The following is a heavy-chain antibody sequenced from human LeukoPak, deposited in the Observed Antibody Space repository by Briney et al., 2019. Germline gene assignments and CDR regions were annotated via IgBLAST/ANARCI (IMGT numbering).Heavy chain of an antibody. Sequence: SVKVSCKASGGTFSSYAISWVRQAPGQGLEWMGGIIPIFGTANYAQKFQGRVTITADESTSTAYMELSSLRSEDTAVYYCAAGYCSSTSCYGYFQHWGQGTLVTVSS. CDR2: IIPIFGTA. V-gene: IGHV1-69*13. J-gene: IGHJ1*01. CDR3: AAGYCSSTSCYGYFQH. CDR1: GGTFSSYA. D-gene: IGHD2-2*01.